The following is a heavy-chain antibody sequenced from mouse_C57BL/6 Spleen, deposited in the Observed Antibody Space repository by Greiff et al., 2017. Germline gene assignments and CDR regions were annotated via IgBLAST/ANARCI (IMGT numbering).Heavy chain of an antibody. CDR2: IDPSDSYT. Sequence: VQLQQPGAELVRPGTSVKLSCKASGYTFTSYWMHWVKQRPGQGLEWIGVIDPSDSYTNYNQKFKGKATLTVDTSSSTAYMQLSSLTSEDSAVYYCARSGGHYYGSSVDYWGQGTTLTVSS. D-gene: IGHD1-1*01. V-gene: IGHV1-59*01. CDR3: ARSGGHYYGSSVDY. CDR1: GYTFTSYW. J-gene: IGHJ2*01.